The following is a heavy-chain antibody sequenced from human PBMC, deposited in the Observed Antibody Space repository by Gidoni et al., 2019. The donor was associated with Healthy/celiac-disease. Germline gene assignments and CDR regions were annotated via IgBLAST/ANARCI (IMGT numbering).Heavy chain of an antibody. Sequence: QLQLQASGPGLVKPSETLSLTCTVPGGSISSSSYYWGWIRQPPGKGLEWIGSIYYSGSTYYNPSLKSRVTISVDTSKNQFSLKLSSVTAADTAVYYCARINIVVVPAATRQGWFDPWGQGTLVTVSS. CDR1: GGSISSSSYY. CDR2: IYYSGST. D-gene: IGHD2-2*01. CDR3: ARINIVVVPAATRQGWFDP. V-gene: IGHV4-39*01. J-gene: IGHJ5*02.